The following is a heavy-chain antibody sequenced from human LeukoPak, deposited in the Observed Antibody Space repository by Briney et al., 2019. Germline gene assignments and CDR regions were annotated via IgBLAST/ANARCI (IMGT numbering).Heavy chain of an antibody. J-gene: IGHJ4*02. CDR1: GFTFTSSA. V-gene: IGHV1-58*01. CDR3: AAGGSGSYYGSHFDY. D-gene: IGHD3-10*01. CDR2: IVVGSGNT. Sequence: TSVKVSCKASGFTFTSSAVQWVRQARGQRLEWIGWIVVGSGNTNYAQKFQERVTITGDMSTSTAYMELSSLRSEDTAVYYCAAGGSGSYYGSHFDYWGQGTLVTVSS.